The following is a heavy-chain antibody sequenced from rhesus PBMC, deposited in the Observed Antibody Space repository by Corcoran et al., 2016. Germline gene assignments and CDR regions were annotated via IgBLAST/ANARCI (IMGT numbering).Heavy chain of an antibody. J-gene: IGHJ4*01. CDR2: ISGSGGST. Sequence: QVQLQESGPGLVKPSETLSLTCAVSGGSISSNYWSWIRQPPGKGLEWIGRISGSGGSTDHNPTLKRRVTISTDTSKNQFSMKLSSVTAADTAVYYCARDRHSNYVVYFDYWGQGVLVTVSS. CDR3: ARDRHSNYVVYFDY. CDR1: GGSISSNY. V-gene: IGHV4-173*01. D-gene: IGHD4-23*01.